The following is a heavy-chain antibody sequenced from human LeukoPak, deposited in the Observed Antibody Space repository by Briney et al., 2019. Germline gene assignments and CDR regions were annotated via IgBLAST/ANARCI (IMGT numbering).Heavy chain of an antibody. CDR2: IRFDVNNK. Sequence: GGSLRLSCAASGFTFSGNGMHWVRQAPGKGLEWVTFIRFDVNNKYYADSVKGRVTISRDSSKNALYLQMNSLRAEDTAVYYCAKTLTGTTDYWGQGTLVTVSS. CDR1: GFTFSGNG. D-gene: IGHD1-20*01. J-gene: IGHJ4*02. CDR3: AKTLTGTTDY. V-gene: IGHV3-30*02.